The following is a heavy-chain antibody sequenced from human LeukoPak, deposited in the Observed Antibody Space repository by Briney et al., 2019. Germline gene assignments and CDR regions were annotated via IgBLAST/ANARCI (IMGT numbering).Heavy chain of an antibody. CDR3: ARSPPVTTTPDY. J-gene: IGHJ4*02. D-gene: IGHD4-17*01. Sequence: SETLSLTCTVSGYSINSGYYWVWIRQPPGKGLEWIGSIYRTGSTNYNPSLKSRVTISVDTSKNQFSLKLSSVTAADTAVYYCARSPPVTTTPDYWGQGTLVTVSS. CDR1: GYSINSGYY. CDR2: IYRTGST. V-gene: IGHV4-38-2*02.